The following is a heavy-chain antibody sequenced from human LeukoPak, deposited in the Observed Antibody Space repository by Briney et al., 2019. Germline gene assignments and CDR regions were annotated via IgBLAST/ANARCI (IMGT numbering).Heavy chain of an antibody. CDR2: INHSRST. CDR3: ARGGVVLDY. Sequence: SETLSFTCAVYGGSFSGYYWSWIRQPPGKGLEWIGEINHSRSTNYNPSLKSRVTISVDTSKNQFSLRLNSVTAADTAVYYCARGGVVLDYWGQGTLVTVSS. V-gene: IGHV4-34*01. CDR1: GGSFSGYY. D-gene: IGHD3-10*01. J-gene: IGHJ4*02.